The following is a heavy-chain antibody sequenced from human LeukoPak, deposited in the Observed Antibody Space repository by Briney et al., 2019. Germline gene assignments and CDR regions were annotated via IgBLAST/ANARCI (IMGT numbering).Heavy chain of an antibody. CDR3: ARGESGGYYFYFDY. Sequence: SVKVSCKASGGTFSSYAISWVRQSPGQGLEWMGRIIPILGIANYAQKFQGRVTIDADKSTSTDYMELSSLRSEDTAVYYCARGESGGYYFYFDYWGQGTLVTVSS. J-gene: IGHJ4*02. CDR1: GGTFSSYA. D-gene: IGHD3-22*01. V-gene: IGHV1-69*04. CDR2: IIPILGIA.